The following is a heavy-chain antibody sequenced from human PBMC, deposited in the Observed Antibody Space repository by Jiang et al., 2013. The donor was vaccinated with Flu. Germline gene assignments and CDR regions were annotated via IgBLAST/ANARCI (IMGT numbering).Heavy chain of an antibody. Sequence: KPSETLSLTCTVSGGSISSYYWSWIRQPPGKGLEWIGYIYYSGSTNYNPSLKSRVTISVDTSKNQFSLKLSSVTAADTAVYYCARERVGYYYGMDVWGQGTTVTVSS. D-gene: IGHD2-15*01. J-gene: IGHJ6*02. CDR3: ARERVGYYYGMDV. CDR1: GGSISSYY. CDR2: IYYSGST. V-gene: IGHV4-59*01.